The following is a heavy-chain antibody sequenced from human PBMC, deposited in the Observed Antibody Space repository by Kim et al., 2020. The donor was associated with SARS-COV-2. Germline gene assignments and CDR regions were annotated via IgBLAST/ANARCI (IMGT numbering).Heavy chain of an antibody. D-gene: IGHD3-10*01. Sequence: GGSLRLSCAVSGFTFSSYSMNWVRQAPGKGLEWVSSISSSSSYIYYADSVKGRFTISRDNAKNSLYLQMNSLRAEGTAVYYCARDRYGSGSYPVDGPYYYYGMDVWGQGTTVTVSS. J-gene: IGHJ6*02. CDR2: ISSSSSYI. CDR1: GFTFSSYS. V-gene: IGHV3-21*01. CDR3: ARDRYGSGSYPVDGPYYYYGMDV.